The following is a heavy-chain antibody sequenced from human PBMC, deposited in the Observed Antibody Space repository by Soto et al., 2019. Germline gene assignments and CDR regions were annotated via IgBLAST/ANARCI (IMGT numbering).Heavy chain of an antibody. CDR1: GFTISSYG. Sequence: LRLSCAASGFTISSYGMHWVRQAPGKGLEWVATISYDGTNKYNEDTAKGRFTISRDKSKNTLYLQMNSLRAEDTAVYYCAKVRSGYYFDYWGQGTLVTVSS. V-gene: IGHV3-30*18. CDR3: AKVRSGYYFDY. CDR2: ISYDGTNK. J-gene: IGHJ4*02. D-gene: IGHD3-22*01.